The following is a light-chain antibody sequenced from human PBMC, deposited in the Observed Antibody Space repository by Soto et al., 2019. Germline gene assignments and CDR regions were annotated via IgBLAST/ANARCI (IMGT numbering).Light chain of an antibody. Sequence: EIVLTQSPGTVSLSPGERATLSCRSSQSVSSSYLAWYQQRPGQAPRLLIYDASNRATGIPARFSGSGSGTEFTLTISSLQSEDFAVYYCQQYNNWPPITFGQGTRLEIK. V-gene: IGKV3D-15*01. CDR3: QQYNNWPPIT. CDR1: QSVSSSY. J-gene: IGKJ5*01. CDR2: DAS.